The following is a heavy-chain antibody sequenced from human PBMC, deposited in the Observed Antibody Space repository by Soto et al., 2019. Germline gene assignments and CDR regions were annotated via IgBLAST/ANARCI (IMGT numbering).Heavy chain of an antibody. CDR2: ISSSSSTI. Sequence: HPGGSLRLSCAASGFTFSSYSMNWVRQAPGKGLEWVSYISSSSSTIYYADSVKGRFTISRDNAKNSLYLQMNSLRAEDTAVYYCARESVYCGGDCYRDWYFDLWRRGTLVTVSS. CDR3: ARESVYCGGDCYRDWYFDL. J-gene: IGHJ2*01. CDR1: GFTFSSYS. D-gene: IGHD2-21*02. V-gene: IGHV3-48*01.